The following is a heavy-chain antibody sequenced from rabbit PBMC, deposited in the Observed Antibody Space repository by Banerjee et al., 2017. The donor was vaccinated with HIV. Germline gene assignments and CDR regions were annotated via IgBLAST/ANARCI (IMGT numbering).Heavy chain of an antibody. CDR3: ARAQYVSGSGYSL. V-gene: IGHV1S45*01. Sequence: QEQLVESGGGLFQPGGSLTLTCQASGFSFSRDYVMCWVRQAPGKGLEWIACMNTYTGKAVYATWTKGRFTISKTSSTTVTLQMTSLTAADTAFYFCARAQYVSGSGYSLWGQGTLVTVS. CDR2: MNTYTGKA. D-gene: IGHD1-1*01. CDR1: GFSFSRDYV. J-gene: IGHJ6*01.